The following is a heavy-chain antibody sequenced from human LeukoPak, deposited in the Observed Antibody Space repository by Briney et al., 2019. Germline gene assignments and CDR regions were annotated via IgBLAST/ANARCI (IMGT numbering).Heavy chain of an antibody. J-gene: IGHJ3*02. CDR3: ARDGAGSYRGAFDI. CDR2: IGTAGDT. V-gene: IGHV3-13*01. Sequence: PGGSLRLSCAASGFTFSSYDMHWVRHATGKGLEWVSAIGTAGDTYYPGSVKGRFTISRENAKNSLYLQMNSLRAGDTAVYYCARDGAGSYRGAFDIWGQGTMVTVSS. D-gene: IGHD1-26*01. CDR1: GFTFSSYD.